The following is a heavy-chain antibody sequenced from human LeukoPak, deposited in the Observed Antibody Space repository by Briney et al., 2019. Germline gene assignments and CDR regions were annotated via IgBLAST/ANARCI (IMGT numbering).Heavy chain of an antibody. CDR1: GFTFSSYG. J-gene: IGHJ4*02. V-gene: IGHV3-30*02. CDR2: IRYDGSNK. D-gene: IGHD6-19*01. Sequence: GGSLRLSCAASGFTFSSYGMHWVRQAPGKGLEWVAFIRYDGSNKYYADSVKGRFTISRDNSENTLYLQMNSLRAEDTAVYYCARSGSGWDYYFDYWGQGTLVTVSS. CDR3: ARSGSGWDYYFDY.